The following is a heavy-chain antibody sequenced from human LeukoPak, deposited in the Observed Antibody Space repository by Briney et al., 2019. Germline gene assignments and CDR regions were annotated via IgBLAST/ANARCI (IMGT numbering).Heavy chain of an antibody. CDR2: ISAYNDNT. V-gene: IGHV1-18*01. CDR3: ARDQPGDTLSEY. D-gene: IGHD2-21*02. J-gene: IGHJ4*02. CDR1: GYTFTSYG. Sequence: ASVKVSCKASGYTFTSYGISWVRQAPGQGLEWMGWISAYNDNTNYVQKFQGRVTVTTDTSTSTAYMELRSLSPDDTAVYYCARDQPGDTLSEYWGQGTLVTVSS.